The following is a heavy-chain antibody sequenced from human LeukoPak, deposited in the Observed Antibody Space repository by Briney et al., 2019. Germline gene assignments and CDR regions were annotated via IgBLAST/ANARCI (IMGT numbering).Heavy chain of an antibody. V-gene: IGHV1-2*02. D-gene: IGHD3-3*01. CDR1: GYTFTGYY. J-gene: IGHJ4*02. CDR3: ARARGLDFWSGYLRGSQYYFDY. CDR2: INPNSGGT. Sequence: ASVKVSCKASGYTFTGYYMHWVRQAPGQGLEWMGWINPNSGGTNYAQKFQGSGTMTRDTSISTAYMELSRLRSDDTAVYYCARARGLDFWSGYLRGSQYYFDYWGQGTLVTVSS.